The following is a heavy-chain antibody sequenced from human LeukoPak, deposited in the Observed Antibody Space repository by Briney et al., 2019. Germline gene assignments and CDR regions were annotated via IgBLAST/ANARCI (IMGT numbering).Heavy chain of an antibody. CDR1: GGSFSGYY. V-gene: IGHV4-34*01. CDR3: ARGAGYLRVIDY. D-gene: IGHD5-12*01. J-gene: IGHJ4*02. Sequence: PAETRSLTCAVYGGSFSGYYWSWIRQPPGKGLEWIGEINHSGSTNYNPSLKSRVTISVDTSKNQSSLKLSSVTAADTAVYYCARGAGYLRVIDYWGQGTLVTVSS. CDR2: INHSGST.